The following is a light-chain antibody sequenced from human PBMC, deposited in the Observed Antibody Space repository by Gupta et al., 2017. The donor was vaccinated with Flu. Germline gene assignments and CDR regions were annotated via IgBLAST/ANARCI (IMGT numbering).Light chain of an antibody. CDR2: LGS. CDR3: MQALQVPTT. J-gene: IGKJ3*01. V-gene: IGKV2-28*01. CDR1: QSLLHTNGYNY. Sequence: DLVMTQSPLSLLVTPGEPASISCKSSQSLLHTNGYNYLDWYLQKPGQSPQVLIYLGSHRASGVPDRFSASGSGTEFTLKITRVEAEDVGVYYCMQALQVPTTFGPGTKVEI.